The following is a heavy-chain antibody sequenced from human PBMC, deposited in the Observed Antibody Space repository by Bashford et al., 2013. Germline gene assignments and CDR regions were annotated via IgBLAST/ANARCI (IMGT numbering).Heavy chain of an antibody. CDR1: GGTFSSYA. J-gene: IGHJ5*02. V-gene: IGHV1-69*13. Sequence: SVKVSCKASGGTFSSYAISWVRQAPGQGLEWMGGIIPIFGTANYAQKFQGRVTITADESTSTAYMELSSLRSEDTAVYYCARMDSSGSLNWFDPWGQGTLVTVSS. CDR3: ARMDSSGSLNWFDP. CDR2: IIPIFGTA. D-gene: IGHD3-10*01.